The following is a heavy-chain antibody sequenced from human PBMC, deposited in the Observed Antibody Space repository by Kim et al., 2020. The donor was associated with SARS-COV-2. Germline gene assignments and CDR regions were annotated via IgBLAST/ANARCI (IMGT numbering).Heavy chain of an antibody. CDR3: TTDTAQDY. V-gene: IGHV3-15*01. J-gene: IGHJ4*02. D-gene: IGHD5-18*01. Sequence: GGKTDYAAPVKGRLTISRDDSKNTLYLQMNSLKTEDTAVYYCTTDTAQDYWGQGTLVTVSS. CDR2: GGKT.